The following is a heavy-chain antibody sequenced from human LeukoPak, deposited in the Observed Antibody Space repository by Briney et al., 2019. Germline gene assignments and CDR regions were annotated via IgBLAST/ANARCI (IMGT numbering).Heavy chain of an antibody. D-gene: IGHD3-3*01. CDR1: GFTFSIYS. CDR2: ISYDGTNK. V-gene: IGHV3-30-3*01. J-gene: IGHJ3*01. CDR3: ASGGGVVT. Sequence: GGSLRLSCAASGFTFSIYSMHWVRQAPGKGLEWVAVISYDGTNKYYADSVKGRFTISRDNSKNTLYLQMNSLRVEDTAVYYCASGGGVVTWGQGTMVTVSS.